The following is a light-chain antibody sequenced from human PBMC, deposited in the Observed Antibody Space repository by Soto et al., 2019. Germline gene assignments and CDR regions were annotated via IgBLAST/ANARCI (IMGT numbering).Light chain of an antibody. CDR3: QQSYSTPPWT. CDR1: QSISSY. V-gene: IGKV1-39*01. Sequence: DIQMTQSPSSLSASVGDRVTITCRASQSISSYLNWYQQKPGKAPKLLIYAASSLQSGVPSRFSGSGSATDFTPTISSLQPEDFATYYCQQSYSTPPWTFGQGTKVEIK. CDR2: AAS. J-gene: IGKJ1*01.